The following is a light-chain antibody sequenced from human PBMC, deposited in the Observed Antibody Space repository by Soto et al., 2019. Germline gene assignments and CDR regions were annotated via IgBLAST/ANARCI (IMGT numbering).Light chain of an antibody. CDR1: SSDVGGYNH. CDR2: KID. CDR3: NSYTSRSTVV. Sequence: QSVLTQPASVSGSPGQSITISCTGTSSDVGGYNHVSWYQQYPGKAPKLMIYKIDNRPSGVSNRFSGSRSGNTASLTISGLQADDEADYYCNSYTSRSTVVFGGGTKLTVL. V-gene: IGLV2-14*01. J-gene: IGLJ2*01.